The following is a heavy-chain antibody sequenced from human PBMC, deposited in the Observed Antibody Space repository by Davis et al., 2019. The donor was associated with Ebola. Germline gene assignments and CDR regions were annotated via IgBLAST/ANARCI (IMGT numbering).Heavy chain of an antibody. Sequence: KVSCKGSGYVFSNFWISWVRQMPGKGLEWLGRIDPTDSFTFYNPSFRGHVTISADKSLSTAYLQWSRLKASDSAIYFCARRTTYDYFGLDVWGQGTTVNVSS. V-gene: IGHV5-10-1*01. J-gene: IGHJ6*02. CDR2: IDPTDSFT. D-gene: IGHD1-1*01. CDR1: GYVFSNFW. CDR3: ARRTTYDYFGLDV.